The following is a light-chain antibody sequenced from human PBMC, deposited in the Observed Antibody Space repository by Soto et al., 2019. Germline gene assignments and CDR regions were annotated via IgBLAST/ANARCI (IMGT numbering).Light chain of an antibody. CDR3: SSSTGTNTLAWI. Sequence: QSALTQPASVSGSPGQSITISCTGTSSDVGGYNYVSWYQQPPGKAPKLMIYEVSNRPSGVSNRFSGSKSGNTASLTISGLQAEDEGEYYCSSSTGTNTLAWIFGGGTKLTVL. J-gene: IGLJ2*01. CDR2: EVS. CDR1: SSDVGGYNY. V-gene: IGLV2-14*01.